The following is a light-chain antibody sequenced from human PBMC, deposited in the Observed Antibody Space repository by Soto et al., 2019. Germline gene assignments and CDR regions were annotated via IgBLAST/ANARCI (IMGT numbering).Light chain of an antibody. V-gene: IGKV1-5*03. J-gene: IGKJ1*01. CDR2: KAS. Sequence: DRRIRQSPSTVSASVGDRDTIACRASQSISSWLAWYQQKPGKAPKLLISKASNLESGVPSRFSGSGSGTEFTLTISSLQPDDFATYYCQQYYSYWTFGQGTKVEIK. CDR3: QQYYSYWT. CDR1: QSISSW.